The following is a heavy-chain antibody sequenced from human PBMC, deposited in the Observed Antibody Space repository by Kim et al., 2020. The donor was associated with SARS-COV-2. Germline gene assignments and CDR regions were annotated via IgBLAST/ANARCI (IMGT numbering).Heavy chain of an antibody. Sequence: GGSLRLSCAASGFTFSSYAMSWVRQAPGKGLEWVSAISGSGGSTYYADSVKGRFTISRDNSKNTMYLQMNSLRAEDTAVYYCAKRYCSSTSCFIGGLWFDPWGQGTLVTVSS. V-gene: IGHV3-23*01. J-gene: IGHJ5*02. CDR1: GFTFSSYA. CDR2: ISGSGGST. D-gene: IGHD2-2*01. CDR3: AKRYCSSTSCFIGGLWFDP.